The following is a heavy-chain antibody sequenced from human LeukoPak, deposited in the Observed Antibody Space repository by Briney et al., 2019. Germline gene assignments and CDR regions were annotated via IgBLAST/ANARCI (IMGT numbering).Heavy chain of an antibody. J-gene: IGHJ4*02. CDR1: GGSISSGGYY. V-gene: IGHV4-31*03. CDR3: SAKEYDSSGYPGEFDY. CDR2: IYYSGST. D-gene: IGHD3-22*01. Sequence: PSQTLSLTCTVSGGSISSGGYYRSWIRQHPGKGLEWIGYIYYSGSTYYNPSLKSRVTISVDTSKNQFSLKLSSVTAADTAVYYCSAKEYDSSGYPGEFDYWGQGTLVTVSS.